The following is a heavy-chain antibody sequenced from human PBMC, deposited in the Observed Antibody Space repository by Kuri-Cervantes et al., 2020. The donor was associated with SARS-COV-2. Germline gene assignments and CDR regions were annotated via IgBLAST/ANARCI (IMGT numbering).Heavy chain of an antibody. CDR1: GGSISSSNW. V-gene: IGHV4-4*02. Sequence: SEPLSLSCAVSGGSISSSNWWSWVRQPPGKVLEWIGETYHSGSTNYNPSLKSRVTISVDKYKNQFSLKLSSVTAADTAVYYCARLSLGDVEIFAEDYYYYGMDVWGQGTTVTVSS. CDR2: TYHSGST. CDR3: ARLSLGDVEIFAEDYYYYGMDV. D-gene: IGHD3-16*01. J-gene: IGHJ6*02.